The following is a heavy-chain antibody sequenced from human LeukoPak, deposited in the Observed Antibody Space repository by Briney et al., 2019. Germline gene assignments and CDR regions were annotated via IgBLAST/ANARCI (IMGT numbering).Heavy chain of an antibody. D-gene: IGHD5-18*01. CDR3: ARALQLWSYYFDY. CDR1: GYSFTSYW. Sequence: GASLKISCKGSGYSFTSYWIGWVRQMPGKGLEWMGIIYPGDSDTRYSPSFQGQVTISADKSISTAYLQWSSLKASDTAMYYCARALQLWSYYFDYWGQGTLVTVSS. J-gene: IGHJ4*02. V-gene: IGHV5-51*01. CDR2: IYPGDSDT.